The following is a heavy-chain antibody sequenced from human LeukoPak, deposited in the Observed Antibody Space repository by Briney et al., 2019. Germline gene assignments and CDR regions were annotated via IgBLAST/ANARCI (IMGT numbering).Heavy chain of an antibody. D-gene: IGHD6-6*01. Sequence: ASVKVSCKASGGTFSSYAISWVRQAPGQGLEWMGGIIPIFGTANYAQKFQGRVTITTDESTSTAYMELSSLRSEDAAVYYCARDYGSSSFDYWAREPWSPSPQ. CDR1: GGTFSSYA. CDR3: ARDYGSSSFDY. J-gene: IGHJ4*02. CDR2: IIPIFGTA. V-gene: IGHV1-69*05.